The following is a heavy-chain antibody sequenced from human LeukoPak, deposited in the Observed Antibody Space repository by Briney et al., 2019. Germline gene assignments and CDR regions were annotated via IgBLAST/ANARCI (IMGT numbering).Heavy chain of an antibody. CDR2: IYTSGST. CDR1: GGSTSSYY. D-gene: IGHD5-18*01. V-gene: IGHV4-4*07. Sequence: SETLSLTCTVSGGSTSSYYWSWIRQPAGKGLEWIGRIYTSGSTNYNPSLKSRVTMSVDTSKNQFSLKLSSVTAADTAVYYCARDLGLWLQGSWFDPWGQGTLVTVSS. J-gene: IGHJ5*02. CDR3: ARDLGLWLQGSWFDP.